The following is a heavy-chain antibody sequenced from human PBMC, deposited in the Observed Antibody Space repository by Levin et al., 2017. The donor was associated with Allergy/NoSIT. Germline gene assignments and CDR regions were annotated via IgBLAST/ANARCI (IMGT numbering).Heavy chain of an antibody. J-gene: IGHJ6*02. CDR3: ASGGYSISYYYYYGMDV. Sequence: PSETLSLTCTVSGASVNSGNFYWSWIRQPPGKGLEWIGYVYYSGSIKYNPSLKSRGTMSVDKSKNQFSLKLPSVTAADTAVYYCASGGYSISYYYYYGMDVWGQGTTVIVSS. CDR2: VYYSGSI. CDR1: GASVNSGNFY. V-gene: IGHV4-61*01. D-gene: IGHD5-18*01.